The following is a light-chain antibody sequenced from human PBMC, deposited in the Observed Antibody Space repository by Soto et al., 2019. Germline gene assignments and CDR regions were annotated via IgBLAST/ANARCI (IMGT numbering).Light chain of an antibody. CDR2: DVS. V-gene: IGLV2-14*01. CDR1: SSDVGGYNY. Sequence: QSALTQPASVSGSPGQSITISCTGTSSDVGGYNYVSWYQQHPGKAPKLMIYDVSNRPSGVSNRFSGSKSGNTASLTISGLLAEDEADYYCSSYTSSSTRFGTGTKVTVL. J-gene: IGLJ1*01. CDR3: SSYTSSSTR.